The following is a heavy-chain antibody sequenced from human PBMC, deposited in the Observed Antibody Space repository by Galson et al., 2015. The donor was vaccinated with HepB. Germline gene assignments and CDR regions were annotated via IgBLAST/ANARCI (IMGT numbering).Heavy chain of an antibody. CDR2: ISVYNGDE. Sequence: SVKVSCKASGYNFSGHAISWVRQAPGQGLEWMGWISVYNGDEKSARNFQDRVTMTIHASTGTAYMEMTSLRADDTAVYYCARDLRAVILPTATHYGGVFDVWGQGTVVTVSS. J-gene: IGHJ3*01. CDR1: GYNFSGHA. D-gene: IGHD3-16*01. CDR3: ARDLRAVILPTATHYGGVFDV. V-gene: IGHV1-18*01.